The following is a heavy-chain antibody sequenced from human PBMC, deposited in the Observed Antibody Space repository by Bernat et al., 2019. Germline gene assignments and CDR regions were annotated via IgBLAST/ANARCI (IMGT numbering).Heavy chain of an antibody. J-gene: IGHJ3*02. CDR3: AKDLRTSGRYRGAFDI. CDR1: GFTFSSYA. Sequence: EVQLLESGGGLVQPGGSLRLSCAASGFTFSSYAMSWVRQAPGKGLEWVSAISGSGGSTYYADSVKGRFTISRDNSKNTLYLQMNSLRAEDTAVYYCAKDLRTSGRYRGAFDIWGQGTMVTVSS. V-gene: IGHV3-23*01. D-gene: IGHD6-19*01. CDR2: ISGSGGST.